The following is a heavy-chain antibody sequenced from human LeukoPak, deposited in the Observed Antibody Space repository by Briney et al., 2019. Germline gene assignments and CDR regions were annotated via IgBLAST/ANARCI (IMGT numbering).Heavy chain of an antibody. D-gene: IGHD2-2*01. CDR2: IYHSWST. CDR1: GGSISSGGYY. V-gene: IGHV4-30-2*01. Sequence: SQTLSLICTVSGGSISSGGYYWSWIRQPPGKGLEWIGYIYHSWSTYYNPSLKSRVTISVDRSKHQFSLKLSSVTAADTGVYYCARGTGYCSSTSCDPDAFDIWGQGTMVTVSS. CDR3: ARGTGYCSSTSCDPDAFDI. J-gene: IGHJ3*02.